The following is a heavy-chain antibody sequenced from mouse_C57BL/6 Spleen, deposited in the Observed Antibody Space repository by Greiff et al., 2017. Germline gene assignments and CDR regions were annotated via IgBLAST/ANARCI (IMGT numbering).Heavy chain of an antibody. D-gene: IGHD4-1*01. V-gene: IGHV1-80*01. J-gene: IGHJ4*01. CDR3: ARSELGEAMDY. CDR1: GYAFSSYW. CDR2: IYPGDGDT. Sequence: QVQLQQSGAELVKPGASVKISCKASGYAFSSYWMNWVKQRPGKGLEWIGQIYPGDGDTNYNGKFTGKATLTADKSSSTAYMQLSSLTSEDSAVYFCARSELGEAMDYWGQGTSVTVSS.